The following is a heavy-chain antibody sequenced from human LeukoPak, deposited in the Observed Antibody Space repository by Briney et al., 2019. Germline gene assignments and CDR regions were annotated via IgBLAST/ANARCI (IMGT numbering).Heavy chain of an antibody. J-gene: IGHJ4*02. CDR3: AKDGGVMITFGGVIVH. CDR2: IRYDGSNK. CDR1: GFTFSSCG. D-gene: IGHD3-16*02. V-gene: IGHV3-30*02. Sequence: GGSLRLSCAASGFTFSSCGMHWVRQAPGKGLEWVAFIRYDGSNKYYADSVKGRFTISRDNSKNTLYLQMNSLRAEDTAVYYCAKDGGVMITFGGVIVHWGQGTLVTVSS.